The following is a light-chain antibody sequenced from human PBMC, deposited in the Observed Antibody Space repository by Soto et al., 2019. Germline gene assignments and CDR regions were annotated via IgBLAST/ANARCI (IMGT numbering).Light chain of an antibody. Sequence: DIQMTQSPSTLSASVGDRVTITCRASQSISTWLAWYQQKPGKAPKLLIYKASSLESGVPSRFSGSGSGTEFTLTITSLQPDDFATYYCHQYNSYSYTFGQGT. V-gene: IGKV1-5*03. CDR3: HQYNSYSYT. CDR1: QSISTW. CDR2: KAS. J-gene: IGKJ2*01.